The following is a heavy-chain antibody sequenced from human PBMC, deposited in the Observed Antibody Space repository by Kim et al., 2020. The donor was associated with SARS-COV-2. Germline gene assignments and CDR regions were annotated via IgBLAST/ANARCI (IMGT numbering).Heavy chain of an antibody. CDR2: IWYDGSNK. Sequence: GGSLRLSCAASGFTFSSYGMHWVRQAPGKGLEWVAVIWYDGSNKYYADSVKGRFTISRDNSKNTLYLQMNSLRAEDTAVYYCARPGYPWSGTESYFDYWGQGTLVTVSS. V-gene: IGHV3-33*01. CDR1: GFTFSSYG. CDR3: ARPGYPWSGTESYFDY. J-gene: IGHJ4*02. D-gene: IGHD2-15*01.